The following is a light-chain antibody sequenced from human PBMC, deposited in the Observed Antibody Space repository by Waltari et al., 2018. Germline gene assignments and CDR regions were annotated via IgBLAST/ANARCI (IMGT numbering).Light chain of an antibody. Sequence: DIQMTQSPSTLSASVGDRVSIACRASQRINNWLAWYQHKPCKAPNLLIYKASSLESGVPSRFSGSGFGTEFALTISSLQPDDVATYYCQQYKTYWSFGQGTKLEIK. CDR1: QRINNW. J-gene: IGKJ2*01. V-gene: IGKV1-5*03. CDR2: KAS. CDR3: QQYKTYWS.